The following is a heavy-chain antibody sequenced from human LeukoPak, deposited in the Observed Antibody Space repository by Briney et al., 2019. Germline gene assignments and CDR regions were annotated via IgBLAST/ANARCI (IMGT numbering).Heavy chain of an antibody. Sequence: SETLSLTCTVSGGSISSYYWSWIRQPPGKGLEWIGYIYYSGSINYNPSLKSRVTISVDTSKNQFSLKLSSVTAADTAVYYCARAPIAAGGTENFDYWGQGTLVTVSS. CDR2: IYYSGSI. J-gene: IGHJ4*02. CDR1: GGSISSYY. V-gene: IGHV4-59*12. D-gene: IGHD6-13*01. CDR3: ARAPIAAGGTENFDY.